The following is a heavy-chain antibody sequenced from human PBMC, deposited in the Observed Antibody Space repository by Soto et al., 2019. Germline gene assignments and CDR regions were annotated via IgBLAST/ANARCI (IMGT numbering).Heavy chain of an antibody. CDR3: ARVAAVGIYYFDY. Sequence: QVQLVESGGGLVKPGGSLRLSCAASGFTFRDYYMAWIRQAPGKGLEWISYISGSTTGIYYADSVKGRFTISRDNAETTLSLQLSGLRADDTAVYYCARVAAVGIYYFDYWGQGTLVTVSS. CDR2: ISGSTTGI. D-gene: IGHD6-13*01. J-gene: IGHJ4*02. CDR1: GFTFRDYY. V-gene: IGHV3-11*01.